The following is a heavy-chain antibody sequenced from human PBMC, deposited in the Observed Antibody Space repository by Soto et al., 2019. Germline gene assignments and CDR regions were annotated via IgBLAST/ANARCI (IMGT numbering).Heavy chain of an antibody. CDR1: GFTFDDYA. J-gene: IGHJ4*02. D-gene: IGHD3-16*01. CDR3: AKDIYGTSLGGTFDY. CDR2: ISWNSGSI. Sequence: DVQLVESGGGLVQPGRSLRLSCAASGFTFDDYAMHWVRQAPGKGLEWVSGISWNSGSIGYADSVKGRFTISRDNAKNSLYLQMNSLRAEDTALYYCAKDIYGTSLGGTFDYWGQGTLVTVSS. V-gene: IGHV3-9*01.